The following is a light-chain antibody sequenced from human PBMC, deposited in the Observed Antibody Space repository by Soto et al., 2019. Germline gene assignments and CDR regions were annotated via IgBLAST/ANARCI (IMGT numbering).Light chain of an antibody. CDR1: QSVSSY. CDR3: QQRSNWHTWT. V-gene: IGKV3-11*01. J-gene: IGKJ1*01. Sequence: EIVLTQSPSTLSLSHRERATLSCTASQSVSSYLAWYQQKPGQAPRLLIYDASNRATGIPARFSGSGSGTDFTLTISSLEPEDFAVYYCQQRSNWHTWTFGQGTKVDI. CDR2: DAS.